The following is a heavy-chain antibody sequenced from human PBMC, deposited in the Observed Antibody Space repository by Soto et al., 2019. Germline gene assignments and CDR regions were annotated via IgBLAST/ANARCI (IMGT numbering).Heavy chain of an antibody. CDR1: GCSISSGGYS. V-gene: IGHV4-30-2*01. J-gene: IGHJ5*02. CDR3: ARAEGWFDP. Sequence: QLQLQESGSGLVKPSQTLSLTCAVSGCSISSGGYSWSWIRQPPGKGLEWIGYIYHSGSTYYNPSLKSRVTISVDRSKNQFSLKLSSVTAADTAVYYCARAEGWFDPWGQGTLVTVSS. CDR2: IYHSGST.